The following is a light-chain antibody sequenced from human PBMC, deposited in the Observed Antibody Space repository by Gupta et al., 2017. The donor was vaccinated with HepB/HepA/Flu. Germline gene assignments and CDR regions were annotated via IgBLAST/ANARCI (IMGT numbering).Light chain of an antibody. Sequence: QSVLTQPPPASGTPGQRGPISCSGSSSNIGSNTVNWYQQLPGTAPKLLIYSNNQRPSGVPDRFSGSKSGTSASLAISGLQSEDEADYYCAAWEDSLNGRVFGGGTKLTVL. CDR1: SSNIGSNT. CDR3: AAWEDSLNGRV. CDR2: SNN. V-gene: IGLV1-44*01. J-gene: IGLJ3*02.